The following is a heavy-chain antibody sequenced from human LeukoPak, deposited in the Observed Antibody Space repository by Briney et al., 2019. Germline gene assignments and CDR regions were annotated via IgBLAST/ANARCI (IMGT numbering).Heavy chain of an antibody. V-gene: IGHV3-30-3*01. J-gene: IGHJ4*02. CDR3: ARGYGGQDYFDY. D-gene: IGHD4-23*01. CDR1: GFTFSNYA. CDR2: VSYDGGNK. Sequence: GGSLRLSCAASGFTFSNYAIHWVRQVPGKGLEWVAVVSYDGGNKYYADSVKGRFTISRDNSKNTLYLQMNSLRAEDTAVYYCARGYGGQDYFDYWGQGTLVTVSS.